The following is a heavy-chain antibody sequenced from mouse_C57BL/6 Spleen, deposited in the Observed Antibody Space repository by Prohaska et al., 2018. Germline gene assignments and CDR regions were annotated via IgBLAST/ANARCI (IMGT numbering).Heavy chain of an antibody. Sequence: EVKLEESGGGLLQPAGSMKLSCVASGFPFSNYWMNWVRQSPEKGPEWVSQIVLKSDNYARNYAEYVKGRLTISRDDSKSSVYLKMNNLSAEDTGIYYCTGKGSSLGDWGQGTTLTVSS. J-gene: IGHJ2*01. CDR2: IVLKSDNYAR. D-gene: IGHD1-1*01. V-gene: IGHV6-3*01. CDR1: GFPFSNYW. CDR3: TGKGSSLGD.